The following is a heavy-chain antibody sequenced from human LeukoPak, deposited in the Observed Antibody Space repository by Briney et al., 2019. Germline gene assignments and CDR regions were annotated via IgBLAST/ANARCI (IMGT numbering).Heavy chain of an antibody. Sequence: GASVKVSCKASGGTFSSYAISWVRQAPGQGLEWMGGIIPIFGTANYAQKFQGRVTITTDESTSTAYMELSSLRSENTAVYYCAIGDYGSVIRYFDYWGQGTLVTVSS. V-gene: IGHV1-69*05. J-gene: IGHJ4*02. CDR3: AIGDYGSVIRYFDY. D-gene: IGHD4-17*01. CDR1: GGTFSSYA. CDR2: IIPIFGTA.